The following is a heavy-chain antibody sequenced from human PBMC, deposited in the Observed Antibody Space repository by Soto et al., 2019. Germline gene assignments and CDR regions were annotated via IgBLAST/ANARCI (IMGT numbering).Heavy chain of an antibody. Sequence: SETLSLTCTVSGGSISSGGYYWSWIRQHPGKGLEWIGYIYYSGSTYYNPSLKSRVTISVDTSKNQFSLKLSSVTAADTAVYYCARWFGYSGYDAGTWGQGTLVTVSS. J-gene: IGHJ5*02. CDR2: IYYSGST. D-gene: IGHD5-12*01. CDR1: GGSISSGGYY. CDR3: ARWFGYSGYDAGT. V-gene: IGHV4-31*03.